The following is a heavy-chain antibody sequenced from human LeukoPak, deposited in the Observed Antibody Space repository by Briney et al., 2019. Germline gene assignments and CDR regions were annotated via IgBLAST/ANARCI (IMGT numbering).Heavy chain of an antibody. J-gene: IGHJ4*01. CDR3: ARRAAAGRCLDY. CDR1: GFTFSDYH. D-gene: IGHD6-13*01. CDR2: ISSGGSSI. Sequence: PGGSLRLSCAVSGFTFSDYHMSWIRQAPGKGLEWVSYISSGGSSISHADSVKGRFTISRDNAENSLYLQMNSLRAEDTAVYYCARRAAAGRCLDYWGQEPWSPSPQ. V-gene: IGHV3-11*01.